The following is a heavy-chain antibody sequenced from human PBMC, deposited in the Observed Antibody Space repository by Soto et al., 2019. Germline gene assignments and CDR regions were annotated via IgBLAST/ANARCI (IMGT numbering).Heavy chain of an antibody. V-gene: IGHV4-30-2*01. Sequence: SETLSLTCAVSGGSISSGGYSWSWIRQPPGKGLEWIGYIYHSGSTYYNPSLKSRVTISVDRSKNQFSLKLSSVTAADTAVYYCAREGRDSYNLGYWGQGTLVTVSS. CDR3: AREGRDSYNLGY. J-gene: IGHJ4*02. CDR2: IYHSGST. D-gene: IGHD1-1*01. CDR1: GGSISSGGYS.